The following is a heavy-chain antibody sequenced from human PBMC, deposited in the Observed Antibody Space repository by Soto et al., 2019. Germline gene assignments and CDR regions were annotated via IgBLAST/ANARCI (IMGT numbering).Heavy chain of an antibody. J-gene: IGHJ4*02. CDR2: ISSSSSYI. CDR1: GFTFSSYG. Sequence: PGGSLRLSCAASGFTFSSYGMNWVRQAPGKGLEWVSSISSSSSYIYYADSVKGRFTISRDNAKNSLYLQMNSLRAEDTAVYYCASLGPIHFDYWGQGTLVTVSS. V-gene: IGHV3-21*01. CDR3: ASLGPIHFDY. D-gene: IGHD3-16*01.